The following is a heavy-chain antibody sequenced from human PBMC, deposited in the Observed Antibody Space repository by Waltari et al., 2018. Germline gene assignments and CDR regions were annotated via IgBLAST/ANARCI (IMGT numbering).Heavy chain of an antibody. CDR2: ISGNGGST. CDR1: GFTFSNYA. V-gene: IGHV3-64*01. CDR3: ARDAY. Sequence: EVQLVESGGGLVQPGGSLRLSCAASGFTFSNYAMHWVRQAPGKGLEYVSTISGNGGSTYYANSVKGRFTISRDNSKNTVYLQMGSLRAEDMAVYYCARDAYWGQRTLVTVSS. J-gene: IGHJ4*02.